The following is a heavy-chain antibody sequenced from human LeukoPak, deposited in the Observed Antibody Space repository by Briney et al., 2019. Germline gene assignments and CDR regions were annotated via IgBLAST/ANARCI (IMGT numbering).Heavy chain of an antibody. Sequence: GGSLRLSCAASGFIFSNYAMSWVRQAPGKGLEWVSAISGSGGTTLYADSVKGRFTISRDNSKNTLYLQVNSLRAADTAIYYCAKVQEMDTILPPFHYWGQGTLVTVSS. V-gene: IGHV3-23*01. D-gene: IGHD5-24*01. CDR2: ISGSGGTT. CDR3: AKVQEMDTILPPFHY. J-gene: IGHJ4*02. CDR1: GFIFSNYA.